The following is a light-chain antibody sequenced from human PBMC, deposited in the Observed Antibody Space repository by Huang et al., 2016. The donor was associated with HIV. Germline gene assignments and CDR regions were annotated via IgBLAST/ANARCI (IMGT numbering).Light chain of an antibody. J-gene: IGKJ3*01. V-gene: IGKV1-39*01. CDR3: QQYYTSPRVT. CDR1: QHITNN. CDR2: ATS. Sequence: DIRMTQSPSSLSASVGDRVTITCRASQHITNNLNWYQQRPGKAPRLLIYATSTLQNGVPSSVSGSGSGTDFSLTITNLQPEDFATYSCQQYYTSPRVTFGPGTK.